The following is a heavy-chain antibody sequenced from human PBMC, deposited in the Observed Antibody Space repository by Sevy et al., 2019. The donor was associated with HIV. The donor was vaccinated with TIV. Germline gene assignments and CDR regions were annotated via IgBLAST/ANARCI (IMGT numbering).Heavy chain of an antibody. CDR2: MWFDGSNT. J-gene: IGHJ4*02. CDR1: GFTFSTYG. D-gene: IGHD4-17*01. CDR3: AKDLENYDHGDYEHAFMPDY. Sequence: GGSLRLSCAASGFTFSTYGMHWVRQAPGKGLEWVAVMWFDGSNTYYADSVKGRFTISRDIAKNNLNLQMNSLRAEDTADDYSAKDLENYDHGDYEHAFMPDYWGQGTLVTVSS. V-gene: IGHV3-33*06.